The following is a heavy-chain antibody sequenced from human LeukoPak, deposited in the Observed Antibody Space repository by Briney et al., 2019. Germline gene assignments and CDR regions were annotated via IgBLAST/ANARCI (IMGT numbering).Heavy chain of an antibody. J-gene: IGHJ4*02. CDR1: GGSISSYY. CDR3: ARGPSPYIAAAGSRYYFDY. Sequence: PSETLSLTCTVSGGSISSYYWSWIRQPPGKGLEWIGYIYYSGSTNYNPSLKSRVTISVDTSKNQFSLKLSSVTAADTAVYYCARGPSPYIAAAGSRYYFDYWGQGTLVTVSS. D-gene: IGHD6-13*01. CDR2: IYYSGST. V-gene: IGHV4-59*12.